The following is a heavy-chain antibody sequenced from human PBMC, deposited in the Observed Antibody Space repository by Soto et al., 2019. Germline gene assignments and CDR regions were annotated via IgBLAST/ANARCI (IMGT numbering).Heavy chain of an antibody. J-gene: IGHJ3*02. CDR2: ISYDGSSK. CDR3: AKEGWTSIHAFDI. CDR1: GFNFSDYG. D-gene: IGHD3-3*02. Sequence: QGQLVESGGGVVQPGKSLRVSCAASGFNFSDYGMHWVRQAPGKGLEWVAVISYDGSSKYYGDSVKGRLTISRDNSKNTLYLHMNSLRVEDTAVYHCAKEGWTSIHAFDIWGPGTVVTVSS. V-gene: IGHV3-30*18.